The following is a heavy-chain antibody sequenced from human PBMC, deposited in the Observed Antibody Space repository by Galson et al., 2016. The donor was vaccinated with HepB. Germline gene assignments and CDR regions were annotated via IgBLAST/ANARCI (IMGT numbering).Heavy chain of an antibody. D-gene: IGHD6-13*01. J-gene: IGHJ2*01. CDR1: GDSVSSNSVT. V-gene: IGHV6-1*01. Sequence: CAISGDSVSSNSVTWKWIRQSPSRGLEWLGRTYYRSKWYNDYAVSVKSRMTINPETPNNQFSLQLNSVTPEDTAVYYCARRVSKEKGYFDLWGRGTLVTVSS. CDR3: ARRVSKEKGYFDL. CDR2: TYYRSKWYN.